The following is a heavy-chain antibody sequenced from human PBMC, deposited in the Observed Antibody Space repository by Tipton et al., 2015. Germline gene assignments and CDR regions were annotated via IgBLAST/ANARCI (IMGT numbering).Heavy chain of an antibody. J-gene: IGHJ5*02. Sequence: QSGPEVKKPGASVKISCKASGYTFTTYYMHWVRQAPGQGLEWMGIINPSTGSTRYAQKFQGRVTMTRDTSTGTVYMELSGLTSEDTAVYYCVSRGLDPWGQGTLVTVSS. CDR2: INPSTGST. CDR1: GYTFTTYY. D-gene: IGHD3-10*01. CDR3: VSRGLDP. V-gene: IGHV1-46*01.